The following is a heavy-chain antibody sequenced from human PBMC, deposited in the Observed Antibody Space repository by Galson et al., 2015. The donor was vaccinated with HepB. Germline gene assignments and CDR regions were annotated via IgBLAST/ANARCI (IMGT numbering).Heavy chain of an antibody. Sequence: SLRLSCAASGFTFSSYSMNWVRQAPGKGLEWVSSISSSSSYIYYADSVKGRFTISRDNAKNSLYLQMNSLRAEDTAVYYCARDPAGGGTTYYFDYWGQGTLVTVSS. CDR3: ARDPAGGGTTYYFDY. V-gene: IGHV3-21*01. CDR1: GFTFSSYS. CDR2: ISSSSSYI. J-gene: IGHJ4*02. D-gene: IGHD4-23*01.